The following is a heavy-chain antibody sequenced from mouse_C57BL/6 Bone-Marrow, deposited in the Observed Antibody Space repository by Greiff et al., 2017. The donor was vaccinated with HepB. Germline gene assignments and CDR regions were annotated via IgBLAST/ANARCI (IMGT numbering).Heavy chain of an antibody. CDR1: GYTFTSYW. D-gene: IGHD1-1*01. Sequence: QVQLQQPGAELVKPGASVKMSCKASGYTFTSYWITWVKQRPGQGLEWIGGIHPGSGSTNYNEKFKSKATPTVDTSSSTAYMQLSSLTSEDSAVYDCAREWGIYYGSSGYFDDWGTGTTVTVSS. V-gene: IGHV1-55*01. CDR2: IHPGSGST. J-gene: IGHJ1*03. CDR3: AREWGIYYGSSGYFDD.